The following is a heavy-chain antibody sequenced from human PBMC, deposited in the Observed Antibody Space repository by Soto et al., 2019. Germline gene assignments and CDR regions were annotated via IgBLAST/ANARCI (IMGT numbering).Heavy chain of an antibody. D-gene: IGHD2-2*01. CDR2: IYYSGST. V-gene: IGHV4-31*02. Sequence: KGLEWIGYIYYSGSTYYNPSLKSRVTISVDTSKNQFSLKLSSVTAADTAVYYCARDNIVVVPAALRSYYYYYMDVWGKGTTVTVSS. J-gene: IGHJ6*03. CDR3: ARDNIVVVPAALRSYYYYYMDV.